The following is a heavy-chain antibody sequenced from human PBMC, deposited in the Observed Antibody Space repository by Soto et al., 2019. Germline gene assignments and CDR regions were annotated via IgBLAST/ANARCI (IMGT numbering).Heavy chain of an antibody. V-gene: IGHV3-21*01. Sequence: GGSLRLSCTASGFTFNTYSMNWVRQAPGERLEWVSSISETGNDKFYGESMKGRFTVSRDNARNSVYLQMNSLRVEDTAMYYCARSWKDKWKPGLDNWFGPWGQGTLVTVSS. CDR2: ISETGNDK. CDR3: ARSWKDKWKPGLDNWFGP. CDR1: GFTFNTYS. J-gene: IGHJ5*02. D-gene: IGHD1-20*01.